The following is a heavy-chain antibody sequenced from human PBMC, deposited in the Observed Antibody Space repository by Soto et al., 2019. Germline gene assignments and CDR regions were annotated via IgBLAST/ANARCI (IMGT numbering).Heavy chain of an antibody. D-gene: IGHD1-1*01. CDR3: AREPATAKPEGVDF. J-gene: IGHJ4*02. CDR1: GYTFGDYY. CDR2: INPNSGGT. Sequence: GASVKVSCKASGYTFGDYYIHWVRQAPGQGLEWMGWINPNSGGTKYAPKFQGGVTMTRDTSITTAYMELSRLRSGDTAVYYCAREPATAKPEGVDFWSQGTLVTVSS. V-gene: IGHV1-2*02.